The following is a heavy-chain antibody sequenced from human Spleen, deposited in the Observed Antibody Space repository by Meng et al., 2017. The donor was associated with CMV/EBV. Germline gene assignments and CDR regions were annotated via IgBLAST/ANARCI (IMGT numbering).Heavy chain of an antibody. CDR3: ARGGRYFDY. V-gene: IGHV1-69*02. Sequence: VSRRASGGAFRSCTISWVRQAPGQGLEWMGRIIPILGIVKYAQKFHGRVTITADKSTSTAYMELSSLRSEDTAVYYCARGGRYFDYWGQGALVTVSS. J-gene: IGHJ4*02. CDR2: IIPILGIV. CDR1: GGAFRSCT.